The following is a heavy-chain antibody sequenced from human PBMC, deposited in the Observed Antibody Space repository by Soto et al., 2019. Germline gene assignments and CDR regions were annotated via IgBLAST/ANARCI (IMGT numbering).Heavy chain of an antibody. CDR3: ARGVLKSSLYY. Sequence: QVQLVESGGGVVQPGRSLRLSCEASGFTFSSYAMHWVRQAPGKGLEWVAVITYDGSNKYYADSVKGRFTISRDNSKNTLYLQMNSLSAEDTAVYYCARGVLKSSLYYWGQGTLVTVSS. CDR1: GFTFSSYA. J-gene: IGHJ4*02. D-gene: IGHD3-10*01. V-gene: IGHV3-30-3*01. CDR2: ITYDGSNK.